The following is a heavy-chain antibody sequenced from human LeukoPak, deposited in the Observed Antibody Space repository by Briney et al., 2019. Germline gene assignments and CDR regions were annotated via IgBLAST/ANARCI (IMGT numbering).Heavy chain of an antibody. D-gene: IGHD6-25*01. Sequence: PSETLSLTCTVSGGSISSGDYYWGWIRQPPGKGLEWIGSIYYNGNTYYNPSLKSRVAISVDTSKNQFSLKLSSVTAADTAVNFCARLIIAACGFFAFDIWGPGTTVTVSS. CDR1: GGSISSGDYY. J-gene: IGHJ3*02. CDR3: ARLIIAACGFFAFDI. V-gene: IGHV4-39*07. CDR2: IYYNGNT.